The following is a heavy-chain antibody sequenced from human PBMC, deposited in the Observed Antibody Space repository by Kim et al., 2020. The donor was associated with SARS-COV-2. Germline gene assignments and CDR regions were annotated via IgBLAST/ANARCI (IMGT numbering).Heavy chain of an antibody. J-gene: IGHJ4*02. CDR1: GFTFSSYG. CDR3: ARGDQLVRFDY. Sequence: GGSLRLSCAASGFTFSSYGMHWVRQAPGKGLEWVAAIWDDGSNKYYADSVKGRFTISRDNSKNTLYLQMNSLRAEDTAVCYCARGDQLVRFDYWGQGTLVTVSS. V-gene: IGHV3-33*01. D-gene: IGHD6-13*01. CDR2: IWDDGSNK.